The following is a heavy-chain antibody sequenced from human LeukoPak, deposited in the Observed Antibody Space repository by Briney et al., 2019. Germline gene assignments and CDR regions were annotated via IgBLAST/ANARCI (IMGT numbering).Heavy chain of an antibody. CDR3: AKWGTGAFDY. CDR1: GFTFGDYA. D-gene: IGHD7-27*01. CDR2: ISGSGGST. V-gene: IGHV3-23*01. Sequence: SGGSLRLSCTASGFTFGDYAMSWVRQAPGKGLEWVSAISGSGGSTYYADSVKGRFTISRDNSKNTLYLQMNSLRAEDTAVYYCAKWGTGAFDYWGQGTLVTVSS. J-gene: IGHJ4*02.